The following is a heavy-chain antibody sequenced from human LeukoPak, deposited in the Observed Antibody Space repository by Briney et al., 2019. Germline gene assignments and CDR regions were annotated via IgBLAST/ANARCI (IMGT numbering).Heavy chain of an antibody. CDR2: INPNSGGT. J-gene: IGHJ5*02. Sequence: SVKVSFKASGYTFTGYYMHWVRQAPGQGLEWMGWINPNSGGTNYAQKFQGRVTMTRDTSISTVYMELSRLRSDDTAVYYCVREGGPARNWFDPWGQGTLVTVSS. CDR3: VREGGPARNWFDP. CDR1: GYTFTGYY. V-gene: IGHV1-2*02. D-gene: IGHD2-15*01.